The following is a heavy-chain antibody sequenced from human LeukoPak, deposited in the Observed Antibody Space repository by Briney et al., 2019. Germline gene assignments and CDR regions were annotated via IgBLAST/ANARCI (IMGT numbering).Heavy chain of an antibody. Sequence: ASVTVSCTASGYTFTSYYMHWVRQAPGQGLEWIGIISTSGGNTGYAQKFQGRIIMTRDTSTSTVYLDLSSLRSDDTAVYYCARVWVGATKAGYGYWGQGTLVAVSS. D-gene: IGHD1-26*01. V-gene: IGHV1-46*01. CDR2: ISTSGGNT. CDR1: GYTFTSYY. CDR3: ARVWVGATKAGYGY. J-gene: IGHJ4*02.